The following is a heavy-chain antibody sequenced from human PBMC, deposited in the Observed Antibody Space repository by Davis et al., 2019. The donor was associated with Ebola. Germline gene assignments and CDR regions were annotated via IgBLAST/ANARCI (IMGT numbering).Heavy chain of an antibody. J-gene: IGHJ5*02. V-gene: IGHV4-39*01. CDR3: ARLGYSSSPTYNWFDP. Sequence: PSETLSLTCTVSGGSISSSSYYWGWIRQPPGKGLEWIGSIYYSGSTYYNPSLKSRVTISVDTSKNQFSLKLRSLTAANTAVYYCARLGYSSSPTYNWFDPWGQGTLVTVSS. CDR1: GGSISSSSYY. D-gene: IGHD6-6*01. CDR2: IYYSGST.